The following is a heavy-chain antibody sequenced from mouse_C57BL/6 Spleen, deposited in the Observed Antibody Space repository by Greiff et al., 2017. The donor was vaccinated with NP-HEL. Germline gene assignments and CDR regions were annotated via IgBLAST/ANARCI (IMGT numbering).Heavy chain of an antibody. Sequence: EVKVEESGPGMVKPSQSLSLTCTVTGYSITSGYDWHWIRHFPGNKLEWMGYISYSGSTNYNPSLKSRISITHDTSKNHFFLKLNSVTTEDTATYYCARDRGYGSRGAMDYWGQGTSVTVSS. V-gene: IGHV3-1*01. D-gene: IGHD1-1*01. CDR1: GYSITSGYD. J-gene: IGHJ4*01. CDR3: ARDRGYGSRGAMDY. CDR2: ISYSGST.